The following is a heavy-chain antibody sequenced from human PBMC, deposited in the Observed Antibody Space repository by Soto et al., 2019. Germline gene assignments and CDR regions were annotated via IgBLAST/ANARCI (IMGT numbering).Heavy chain of an antibody. V-gene: IGHV3-30-3*02. Sequence: PGGSLRLSCEASGFTLSTFAMHWVRQAPGKGLEWVATTSYDGLNTFYGESVRGRFSISRDTSQNTLFLQMNSLKTEDTAVYYCAKSSSGLRDYFDSWGRGTLVTVFS. D-gene: IGHD3-10*01. J-gene: IGHJ4*02. CDR1: GFTLSTFA. CDR3: AKSSSGLRDYFDS. CDR2: TSYDGLNT.